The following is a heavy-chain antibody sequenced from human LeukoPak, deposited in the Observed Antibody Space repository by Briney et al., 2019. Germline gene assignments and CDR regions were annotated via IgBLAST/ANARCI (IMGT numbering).Heavy chain of an antibody. V-gene: IGHV1-18*01. J-gene: IGHJ6*03. Sequence: ASVKVSCKASGYTFTSYGISWVRQAPGQGLEWMGWISAYNGNTNYAQKLQGRVTMTTDTSTSTAYMELRSLRSDDTAVYYCARTVYSNYGEGHYYYMDVWGKGTTVTVSS. CDR1: GYTFTSYG. D-gene: IGHD4-11*01. CDR2: ISAYNGNT. CDR3: ARTVYSNYGEGHYYYMDV.